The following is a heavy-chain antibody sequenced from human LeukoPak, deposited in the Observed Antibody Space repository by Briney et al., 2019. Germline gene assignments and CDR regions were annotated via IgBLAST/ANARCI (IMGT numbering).Heavy chain of an antibody. CDR3: ARGWYDSSGYYSPFDY. Sequence: PSETLSPTCTVSGGSISSYYWSWIRQPPGKGLEWIGYIYYSGSTNYNPSLKSRVTISVDTSKNQFSLELSSVTAADTAVYYCARGWYDSSGYYSPFDYWGQGTLVTVSS. D-gene: IGHD3-22*01. CDR1: GGSISSYY. V-gene: IGHV4-59*01. CDR2: IYYSGST. J-gene: IGHJ4*02.